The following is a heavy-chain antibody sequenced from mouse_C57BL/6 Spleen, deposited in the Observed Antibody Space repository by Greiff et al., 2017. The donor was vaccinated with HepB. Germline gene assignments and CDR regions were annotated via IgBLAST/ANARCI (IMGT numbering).Heavy chain of an antibody. V-gene: IGHV10-1*01. CDR2: IRSKSNNYAT. CDR1: GFSFNTYA. D-gene: IGHD4-1*01. Sequence: EVQLVESGGGLVQPKGSLKLSCAASGFSFNTYAMNWVRQAPGKGLEWVARIRSKSNNYATYYADSVKDRFTISRDDSESMLYLQMNNLKTEDTAMYYCVRQNWPYWYFDVWGTGTTVTVSS. CDR3: VRQNWPYWYFDV. J-gene: IGHJ1*03.